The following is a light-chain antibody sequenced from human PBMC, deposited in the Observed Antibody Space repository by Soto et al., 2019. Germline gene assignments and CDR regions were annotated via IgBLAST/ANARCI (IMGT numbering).Light chain of an antibody. CDR2: DNN. CDR3: GTWDSSLSGV. J-gene: IGLJ3*02. V-gene: IGLV1-51*01. Sequence: QSVLTQPPSVSAAPGQKVTISCSGSSSNIGNNYVSWYQQLPGTAPKLLIYDNNKRPSEIPDRFSGSKSGTSATLGITGLQTGDEADYYCGTWDSSLSGVFGGGTKVTVL. CDR1: SSNIGNNY.